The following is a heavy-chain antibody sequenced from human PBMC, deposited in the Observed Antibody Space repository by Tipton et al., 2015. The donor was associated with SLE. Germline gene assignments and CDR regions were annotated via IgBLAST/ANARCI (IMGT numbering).Heavy chain of an antibody. CDR1: GYSISSGYY. CDR2: IYHSGST. Sequence: TLSLTCAVSGYSISSGYYWGWIRQPPGKGLEWVGRIYHSGSTYYNPSLKSRVTISVDTSKNQFSLKLSSVTAADTAVYYCARYSSSWVDYWGQGTLVTVSS. D-gene: IGHD6-13*01. V-gene: IGHV4-38-2*01. J-gene: IGHJ4*02. CDR3: ARYSSSWVDY.